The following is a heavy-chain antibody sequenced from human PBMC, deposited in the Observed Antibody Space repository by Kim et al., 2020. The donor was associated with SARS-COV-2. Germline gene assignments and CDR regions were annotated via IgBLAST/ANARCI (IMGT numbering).Heavy chain of an antibody. V-gene: IGHV3-15*01. Sequence: AAPVKGRFTISRDDSKNTLYLQMNSLKTEDTAVYYCTTGPYYDILTGYPPWGQGTLVTVSS. D-gene: IGHD3-9*01. J-gene: IGHJ5*02. CDR3: TTGPYYDILTGYPP.